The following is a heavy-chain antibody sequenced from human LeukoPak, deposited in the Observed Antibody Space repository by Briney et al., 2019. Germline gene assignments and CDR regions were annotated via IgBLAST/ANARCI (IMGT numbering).Heavy chain of an antibody. J-gene: IGHJ6*03. D-gene: IGHD3-10*01. CDR3: AKLSAIYGSGSYYDKNYYYYMDV. Sequence: GGSLRLSCAASGFTFSSYGMHWVRQAPGKGLEWVAFIRYDGSNKYYADSVKGRFTISRDNSKNTLYLQMNSLRAEDTAVYYCAKLSAIYGSGSYYDKNYYYYMDVWGKGTTVTISS. CDR1: GFTFSSYG. CDR2: IRYDGSNK. V-gene: IGHV3-30*02.